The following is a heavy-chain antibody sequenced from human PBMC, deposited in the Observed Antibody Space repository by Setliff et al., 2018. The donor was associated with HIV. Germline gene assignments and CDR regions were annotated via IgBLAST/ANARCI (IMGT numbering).Heavy chain of an antibody. D-gene: IGHD5-12*01. Sequence: PSETLSLTCAVYGGSFSGFYWTFIRQSPGKGLEWIGEVTHSGTTTYDPSLKRRITISVDTSKNQFSLNVRSVTAADTAVYFCAKSSPSIGYISDHWGQGTLVTVSS. V-gene: IGHV4-34*10. CDR1: GGSFSGFY. CDR3: AKSSPSIGYISDH. CDR2: VTHSGTT. J-gene: IGHJ4*02.